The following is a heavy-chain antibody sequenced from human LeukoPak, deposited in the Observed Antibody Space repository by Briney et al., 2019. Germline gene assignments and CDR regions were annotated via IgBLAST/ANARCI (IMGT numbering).Heavy chain of an antibody. J-gene: IGHJ5*02. CDR3: ARDYSRLVVAPNWFDP. D-gene: IGHD2-15*01. V-gene: IGHV3-21*01. CDR1: GFTFSSYS. Sequence: GGSLRLSCAASGFTFSSYSMNWVRQAPGKGLEWVSSISSSSSYIYYADSVKGRFTISRDNAKNSLYQQMNSLRAEDTAVYYCARDYSRLVVAPNWFDPWGQGTLVTVSS. CDR2: ISSSSSYI.